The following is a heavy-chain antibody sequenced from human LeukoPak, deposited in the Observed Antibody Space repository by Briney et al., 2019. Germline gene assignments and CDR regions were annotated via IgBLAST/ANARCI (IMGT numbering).Heavy chain of an antibody. CDR2: MSPNSGNT. V-gene: IGHV1-8*01. D-gene: IGHD7-27*01. J-gene: IGHJ4*02. Sequence: GASVKVSCKASGYTFTSYDINWVRQATGQGLEWMGWMSPNSGNTGYAQKFQGRVTMTRSTSMSTAYMELSSLKSEDTAVYYCTRGPPNRGYDYWGQGTLVTVSS. CDR3: TRGPPNRGYDY. CDR1: GYTFTSYD.